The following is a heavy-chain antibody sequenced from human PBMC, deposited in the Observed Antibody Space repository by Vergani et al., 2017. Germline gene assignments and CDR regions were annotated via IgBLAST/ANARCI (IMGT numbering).Heavy chain of an antibody. CDR3: ARASIAAAGTYYYYGMDV. Sequence: EVQMVESGGGLVKPGGSLRLSCVASGFTFSHYSMNWVRQAPGKGLEWVSSISGNNDDVYYADSVKGRFTISRDNAKNSLYLQMNSLRAEDTAVYYCARASIAAAGTYYYYGMDVWGQGTTVTVSS. CDR2: ISGNNDDV. D-gene: IGHD6-13*01. J-gene: IGHJ6*02. V-gene: IGHV3-21*01. CDR1: GFTFSHYS.